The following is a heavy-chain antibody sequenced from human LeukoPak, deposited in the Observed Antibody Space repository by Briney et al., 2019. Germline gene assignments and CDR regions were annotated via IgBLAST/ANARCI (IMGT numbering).Heavy chain of an antibody. Sequence: GGSLRLSCAASGFTFHDYAMHWVRQAPGKGLEWVSGISWNSGSIGYAASVKGRFTISRDNAKNSLYLQMNSLRAEDTALYYCAKDVVPAARFYYYYGMDVWGQGTTVTVSS. CDR3: AKDVVPAARFYYYYGMDV. D-gene: IGHD2-2*01. CDR1: GFTFHDYA. V-gene: IGHV3-9*01. J-gene: IGHJ6*02. CDR2: ISWNSGSI.